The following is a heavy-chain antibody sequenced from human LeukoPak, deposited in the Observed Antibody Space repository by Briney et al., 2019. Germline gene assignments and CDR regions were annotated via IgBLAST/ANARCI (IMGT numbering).Heavy chain of an antibody. V-gene: IGHV4-4*07. J-gene: IGHJ3*02. Sequence: SETLSLTCTVSGGSISSYYWSWIRQPAGKGLEWIGRIYTSGSTNYNPSLKSRVTMSVDTSKNQFSLKLSSVTAADTAVYYCARSRLSQLRYFDWRSLGGFDAFDIWGQGTMVTVSS. CDR1: GGSISSYY. CDR3: ARSRLSQLRYFDWRSLGGFDAFDI. D-gene: IGHD3-9*01. CDR2: IYTSGST.